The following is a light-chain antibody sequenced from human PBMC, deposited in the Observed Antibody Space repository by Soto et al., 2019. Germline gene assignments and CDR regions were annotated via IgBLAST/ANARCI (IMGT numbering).Light chain of an antibody. V-gene: IGKV3-20*01. CDR2: GTS. CDR1: QTVAYTS. CDR3: QKYNDAPPT. J-gene: IGKJ1*01. Sequence: EIVLTQSPGILSLSPGARATLSCRASQTVAYTSLAWYQQRPGQAPRLLIYGTSTRATGTPDRFIGSGSGTDFTLTISSLQPEDVATYYCQKYNDAPPTFGQGTKVEIK.